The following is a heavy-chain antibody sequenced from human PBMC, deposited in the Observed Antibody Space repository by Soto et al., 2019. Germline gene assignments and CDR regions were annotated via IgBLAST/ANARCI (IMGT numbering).Heavy chain of an antibody. CDR3: ATVDPGYCSSTSCYNPYYYYYGMDV. V-gene: IGHV1-24*01. CDR2: FDPEDGET. CDR1: GYTLTELS. D-gene: IGHD2-2*02. J-gene: IGHJ6*02. Sequence: ASVEVSCKVSGYTLTELSMHWVLQAPGKGLEWMGGFDPEDGETIYAQKFQGRVTMTEDTSTDTAYMELSSLRSEDTAVYYCATVDPGYCSSTSCYNPYYYYYGMDVWGQGTTVTVS.